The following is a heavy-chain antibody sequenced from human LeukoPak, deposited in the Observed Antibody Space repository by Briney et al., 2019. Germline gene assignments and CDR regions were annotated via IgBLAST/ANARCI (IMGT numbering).Heavy chain of an antibody. J-gene: IGHJ4*02. Sequence: GRSLRLSCAASGFTFSSYAMHWFRQAPGKGLEWVAVISYDGSNKYYADSVKGRFTISRDNSKNTLYLQMNSLRAEDTAVYYCARGGGPFDYWGQGTLVTVSS. CDR1: GFTFSSYA. CDR3: ARGGGPFDY. V-gene: IGHV3-30*04. CDR2: ISYDGSNK.